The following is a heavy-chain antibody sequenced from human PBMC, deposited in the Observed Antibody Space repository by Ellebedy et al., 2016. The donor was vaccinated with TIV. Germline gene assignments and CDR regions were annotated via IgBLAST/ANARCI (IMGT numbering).Heavy chain of an antibody. CDR1: GFTFSNYW. CDR3: ARVEVGRSGPSNGMDV. Sequence: GESLKISCAASGFTFSNYWMHWVRQAPGKGLVWVSRSSSDGRSTSYADSVKGRFTISRDNAKNTLYLQMNSLRAEDTAVYYCARVEVGRSGPSNGMDVWGQGTTVTVSS. V-gene: IGHV3-74*01. CDR2: SSSDGRST. J-gene: IGHJ6*02. D-gene: IGHD6-19*01.